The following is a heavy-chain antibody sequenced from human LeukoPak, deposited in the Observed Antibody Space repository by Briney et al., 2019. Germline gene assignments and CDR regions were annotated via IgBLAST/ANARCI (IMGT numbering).Heavy chain of an antibody. CDR2: ISSDGSIT. CDR3: ARARCSSTSCSPYYMDV. V-gene: IGHV3-74*01. Sequence: GGSLRLSCAASGFTFSTYWMHWVRQAPGKGLVWVSRISSDGSITSYADSVKGRFTISRDNAKNSLYLQMNSLRAEDTAAYYCARARCSSTSCSPYYMDVWGKGTTVTVSS. CDR1: GFTFSTYW. D-gene: IGHD2-2*01. J-gene: IGHJ6*03.